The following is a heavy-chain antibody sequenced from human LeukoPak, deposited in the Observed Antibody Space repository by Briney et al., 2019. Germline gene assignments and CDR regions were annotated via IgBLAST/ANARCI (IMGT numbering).Heavy chain of an antibody. V-gene: IGHV1-18*01. D-gene: IGHD1-26*01. CDR3: ARDPASFSGSYLNWFDP. CDR2: ISAYNGNT. J-gene: IGHJ5*02. Sequence: ASVKVSCKASGYTLTGYGISWVRQAPGQGLEWMGWISAYNGNTNYAQKLQGRVTMTTDTSTSTAYMELRSLRSDDTAVYYCARDPASFSGSYLNWFDPWGQGTLVTVSS. CDR1: GYTLTGYG.